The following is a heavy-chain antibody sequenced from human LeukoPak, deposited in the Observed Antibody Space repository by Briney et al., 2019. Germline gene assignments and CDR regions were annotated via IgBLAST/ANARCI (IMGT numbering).Heavy chain of an antibody. CDR2: ISGSGGST. D-gene: IGHD1-26*01. V-gene: IGHV3-23*01. Sequence: GGSLRLSRAASGFTFSSYAMSWVRQAPGKGLEWVSAISGSGGSTYYADSVKGRFTISRDNSKNTLYLQMNSLRAEDTAVYYCAKWSAHTKWEKGLLDYWGQGTLVTVSS. CDR3: AKWSAHTKWEKGLLDY. J-gene: IGHJ4*02. CDR1: GFTFSSYA.